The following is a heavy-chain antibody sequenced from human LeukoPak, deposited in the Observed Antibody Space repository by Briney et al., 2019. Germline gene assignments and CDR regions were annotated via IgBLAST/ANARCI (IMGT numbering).Heavy chain of an antibody. V-gene: IGHV4-4*07. J-gene: IGHJ6*03. CDR1: GGSISSYY. D-gene: IGHD2-8*01. CDR2: IYTSGST. CDR3: ARDQPGGFNCTNGVCYRSRYYYYYYMDV. Sequence: PSETLSLTCTVSGGSISSYYWSWIRQPAGKGLEWIGRIYTSGSTNYNPSPKSRVTISVDTSKNQFSLKLSSVTAADTAVYYCARDQPGGFNCTNGVCYRSRYYYYYYMDVWGKGTTVTVSS.